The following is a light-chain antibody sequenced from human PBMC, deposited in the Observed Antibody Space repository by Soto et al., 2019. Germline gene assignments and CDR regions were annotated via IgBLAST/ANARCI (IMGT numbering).Light chain of an antibody. J-gene: IGLJ1*01. V-gene: IGLV2-14*01. CDR3: NSYRTGSTYV. CDR2: DVG. CDR1: SSDIGGYNF. Sequence: QSALTQPASVSGSPGQSITIACTGTSSDIGGYNFVSWYQQHPGKAPKLLIYDVGNRPSGVSNRFSGSKSGNTASLTISGLQAEDEAHYYCNSYRTGSTYVFGTGPKLTVL.